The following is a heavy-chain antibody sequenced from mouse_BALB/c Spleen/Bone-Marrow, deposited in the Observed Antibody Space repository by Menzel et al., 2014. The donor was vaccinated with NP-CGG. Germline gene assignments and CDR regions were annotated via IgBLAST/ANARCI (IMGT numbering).Heavy chain of an antibody. J-gene: IGHJ3*01. Sequence: VKLQESGAELVRPGSSVKVSCKASGYAFSTYRMNWVKQRPGQGLEWIGQIYPGNGNADYNGKFKDKATLTADKSSRTAYMHLSSLTSEDSAVYFCSRGGNYGTYWGQGTLVTVSA. D-gene: IGHD2-1*01. CDR1: GYAFSTYR. CDR2: IYPGNGNA. CDR3: SRGGNYGTY. V-gene: IGHV1-80*01.